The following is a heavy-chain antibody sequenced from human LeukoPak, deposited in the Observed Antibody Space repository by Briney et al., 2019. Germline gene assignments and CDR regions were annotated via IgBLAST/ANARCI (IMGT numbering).Heavy chain of an antibody. CDR3: ARDISYSSRLLN. J-gene: IGHJ4*02. CDR1: GFTLSSYA. CDR2: ISSNGGST. V-gene: IGHV3-64*01. D-gene: IGHD6-13*01. Sequence: PGWSVRLLCAASGFTLSSYAMPWVRQAPGKGLEYVPAISSNGGSTYYANSVKGRFTISRDNSKNTLYLQMGSLRAEDMAVYYCARDISYSSRLLNWGQGTLVTVFS.